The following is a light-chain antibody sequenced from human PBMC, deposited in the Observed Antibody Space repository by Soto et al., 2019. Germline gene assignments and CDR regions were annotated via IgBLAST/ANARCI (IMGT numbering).Light chain of an antibody. CDR1: NSNIGADYD. CDR3: QSYDSSLSGYV. V-gene: IGLV1-40*01. Sequence: QSVLTQPPSVSGAPGQRVTISCTGSNSNIGADYDVHWYQQFPGTAPKLLIYDNNNRPSGVPDRFSGSKSGTSASLAITGLQDEDEADYYCQSYDSSLSGYVFGTGTKVTVL. CDR2: DNN. J-gene: IGLJ1*01.